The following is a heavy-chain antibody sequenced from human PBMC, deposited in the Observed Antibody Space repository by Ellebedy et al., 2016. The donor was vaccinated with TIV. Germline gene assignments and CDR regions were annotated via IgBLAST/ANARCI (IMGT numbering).Heavy chain of an antibody. CDR2: IYSVGST. V-gene: IGHV3-53*01. Sequence: GESLKISCAASGFTVSNNFMNWVRPAPGKGLEWVSLIYSVGSTLYADSVKGRFTIARDNSRNTLYLQMNNLRVDDTAVYYCARKTDTTRSGDFWGQGTLVTVS. CDR3: ARKTDTTRSGDF. CDR1: GFTVSNNF. D-gene: IGHD5-18*01. J-gene: IGHJ4*02.